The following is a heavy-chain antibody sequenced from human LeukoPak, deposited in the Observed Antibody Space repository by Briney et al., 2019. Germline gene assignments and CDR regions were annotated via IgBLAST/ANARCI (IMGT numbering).Heavy chain of an antibody. V-gene: IGHV1-2*02. CDR3: AKDGELHDFWSVYYKKYYYYMDV. J-gene: IGHJ6*03. Sequence: ASVKVSCKASGYTFTGYYMHWVRQAPGQGLEWRGWINPNSGGTNYAQKFQGRVTMTRDTSISTSYMELSRLRAEDTAVYYCAKDGELHDFWSVYYKKYYYYMDVWGKGTTVTVSS. D-gene: IGHD3-3*01. CDR2: INPNSGGT. CDR1: GYTFTGYY.